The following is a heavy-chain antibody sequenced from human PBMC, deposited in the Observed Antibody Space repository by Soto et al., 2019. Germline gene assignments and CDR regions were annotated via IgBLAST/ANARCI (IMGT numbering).Heavy chain of an antibody. V-gene: IGHV3-53*04. CDR3: ASVYYDFWSGYYFDY. CDR1: GFTVSSNY. J-gene: IGHJ4*02. CDR2: IYSGGST. Sequence: AASGFTVSSNYMSWVRQAPGKGLEWVSVIYSGGSTYYADSVKGRFTISRHNSKNTLYLQMNSLRAEDTAVYYCASVYYDFWSGYYFDYWGQGTLVTVSS. D-gene: IGHD3-3*01.